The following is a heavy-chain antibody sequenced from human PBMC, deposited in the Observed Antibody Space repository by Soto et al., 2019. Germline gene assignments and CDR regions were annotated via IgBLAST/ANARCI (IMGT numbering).Heavy chain of an antibody. J-gene: IGHJ4*02. CDR3: AFNSGSGSYYFDY. CDR2: ISGSGSST. D-gene: IGHD3-10*01. CDR1: GFTFNNYA. V-gene: IGHV3-23*01. Sequence: GGSLRLSCAASGFTFNNYAMSWVRQAPGKGLEWVSVISGSGSSTYYADSVKGRFTISRDNSKNTLYLQMNSLRAEDTAVYYCAFNSGSGSYYFDYWGQGTLVTVSS.